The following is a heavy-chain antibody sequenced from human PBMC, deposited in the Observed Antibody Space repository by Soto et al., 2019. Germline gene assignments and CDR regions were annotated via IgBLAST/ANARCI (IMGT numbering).Heavy chain of an antibody. V-gene: IGHV3-30*18. CDR2: ISFDGSRQ. D-gene: IGHD6-19*01. CDR3: PKDSSGKTWSSYYGMDV. Sequence: LGLSSGASGFTFRYYGMHEVRQSRGKVLEWVAVISFDGSRQFYADAVRGRFSSSRDNSRSTLSLHMNSLRGEDTAVYSCPKDSSGKTWSSYYGMDVWGQGTTVPVSS. J-gene: IGHJ6*02. CDR1: GFTFRYYG.